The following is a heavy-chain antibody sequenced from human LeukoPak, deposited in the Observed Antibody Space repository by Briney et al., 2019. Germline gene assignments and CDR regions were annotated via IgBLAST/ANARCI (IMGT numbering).Heavy chain of an antibody. CDR1: GFTFSNSA. CDR3: AKDWSCDY. Sequence: GGSLRLSCAASGFTFSNSAMTWIRQAPGKGLEWDSAISGSGDKVHYADSVKGRFTISRDNSKNTLYLQMNSLRVEDTAIYYCAKDWSCDYWGQGTLIAVSS. V-gene: IGHV3-23*01. CDR2: ISGSGDKV. J-gene: IGHJ4*02. D-gene: IGHD1-26*01.